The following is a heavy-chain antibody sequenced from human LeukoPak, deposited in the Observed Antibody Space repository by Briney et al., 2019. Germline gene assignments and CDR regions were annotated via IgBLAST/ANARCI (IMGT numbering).Heavy chain of an antibody. J-gene: IGHJ5*02. CDR3: ARALVVPAAMASYNWFDP. V-gene: IGHV1-69*05. D-gene: IGHD2-2*01. CDR2: IIPIFGTA. CDR1: GGTFSSYA. Sequence: SVKVSCKASGGTFSSYAISWVRQAPGQGLERMGGIIPIFGTANYAQKFQGRVTITTDESTSTAYMELSSLRSEDTAVYYCARALVVPAAMASYNWFDPWGQGTLVTVSS.